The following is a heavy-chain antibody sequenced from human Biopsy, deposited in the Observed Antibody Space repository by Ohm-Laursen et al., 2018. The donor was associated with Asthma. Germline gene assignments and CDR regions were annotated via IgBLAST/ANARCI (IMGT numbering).Heavy chain of an antibody. CDR3: ARDLSGYCTSSACYGFDS. Sequence: PSETPSLTCTVSGGSLSSGPYYWSWVRQHPGKGLEWIGYINYSGSTFYSPSLESRVTVSVDTSKNQFSLKLSSVTAADTAVYYCARDLSGYCTSSACYGFDSWGQGTLVTVSS. CDR2: INYSGST. V-gene: IGHV4-31*03. J-gene: IGHJ5*01. D-gene: IGHD2-8*01. CDR1: GGSLSSGPYY.